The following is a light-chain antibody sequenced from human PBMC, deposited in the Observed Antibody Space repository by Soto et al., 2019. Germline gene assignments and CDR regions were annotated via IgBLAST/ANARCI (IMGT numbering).Light chain of an antibody. CDR2: DAS. CDR1: QSVTNY. Sequence: EIFLTQSPDTLSLSPGERATLSCRATQSVTNYIAWYQQRPGQAPRLLIYDASNRASGVPVKFSGSGSGTDFTLTISDLEPADFGLYYCQQRLNWPPNFGQGTKVEIK. J-gene: IGKJ1*01. V-gene: IGKV3-11*01. CDR3: QQRLNWPPN.